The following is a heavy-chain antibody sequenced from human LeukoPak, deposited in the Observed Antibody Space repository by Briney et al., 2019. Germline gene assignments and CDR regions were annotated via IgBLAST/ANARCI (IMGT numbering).Heavy chain of an antibody. CDR3: ARHPSPQLHHFDY. CDR2: INPTGDST. Sequence: ASVKVSCKASGYTFTNNYIHWVRQAPGQGLEWMGIINPTGDSTSCAQKFQARVTMTRDTSTNTVYMELSSLRSEDTAVYYCARHPSPQLHHFDYWGQGTLVTVSS. CDR1: GYTFTNNY. V-gene: IGHV1-46*01. D-gene: IGHD2-2*01. J-gene: IGHJ4*02.